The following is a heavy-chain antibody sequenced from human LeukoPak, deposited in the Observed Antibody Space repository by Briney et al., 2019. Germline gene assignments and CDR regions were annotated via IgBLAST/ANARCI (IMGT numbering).Heavy chain of an antibody. D-gene: IGHD2-2*02. J-gene: IGHJ4*02. CDR3: ARVSLPKYCSSTSCSTYFDY. CDR1: GYSISSGYY. CDR2: IYHSGST. V-gene: IGHV4-38-2*02. Sequence: SATLSLTCTVSGYSISSGYYWGWIRQPPGKGLEWIGSIYHSGSTYYNPSLKSRVTISVDTSKNQFSLKLSSVTAADTAVYYCARVSLPKYCSSTSCSTYFDYWGQGTLVTVSS.